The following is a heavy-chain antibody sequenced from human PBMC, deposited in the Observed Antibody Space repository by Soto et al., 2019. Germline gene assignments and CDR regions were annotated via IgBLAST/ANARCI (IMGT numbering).Heavy chain of an antibody. Sequence: EVQLLESGGSLVQPGGSLRLSCSASGFTFRLYAMTWVRQAPGKGLEWVATVSGGGATTYYPDSVKGRFTISRDNSNNMVFLHMSSLRAEDTALYYCAKLPYSYGSLYQFDSWGQGTLVTVSS. CDR3: AKLPYSYGSLYQFDS. CDR2: VSGGGATT. D-gene: IGHD5-18*01. V-gene: IGHV3-23*01. CDR1: GFTFRLYA. J-gene: IGHJ4*02.